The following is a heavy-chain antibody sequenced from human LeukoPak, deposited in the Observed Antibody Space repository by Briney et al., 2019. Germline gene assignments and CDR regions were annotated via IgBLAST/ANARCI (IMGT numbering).Heavy chain of an antibody. Sequence: GSSVHVSFKASGGTFSIYGISWVRQAPGQGREWMGEIIPIFGTTNYAQKFQGTVTITADESTSTAYMQLTSLRSEDTAVYYCARGIAAAVKGTPAFDIWGQGTMVTVSS. D-gene: IGHD6-13*01. J-gene: IGHJ3*02. CDR2: IIPIFGTT. CDR1: GGTFSIYG. V-gene: IGHV1-69*01. CDR3: ARGIAAAVKGTPAFDI.